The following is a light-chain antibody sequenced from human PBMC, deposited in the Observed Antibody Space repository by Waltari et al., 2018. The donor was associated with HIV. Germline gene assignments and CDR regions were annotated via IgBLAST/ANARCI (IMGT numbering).Light chain of an antibody. J-gene: IGKJ1*01. V-gene: IGKV1-39*01. CDR2: AAS. CDR1: QSISSY. Sequence: DLQMNQSPSSLSASVGDRVTISCRASQSISSYLNWYQQKPGKAPKLLIYAASSLKSGIQVRCSGSGYGIYFNLTNSSLRPEDFETYYCHQSYSTPKTFGQGTKVEIK. CDR3: HQSYSTPKT.